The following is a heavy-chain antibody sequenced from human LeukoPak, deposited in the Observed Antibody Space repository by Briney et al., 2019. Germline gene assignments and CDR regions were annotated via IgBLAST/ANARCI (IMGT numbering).Heavy chain of an antibody. V-gene: IGHV1-24*01. CDR2: FDPEDGET. Sequence: ASVKVSCKVSGYTLTELSMHWVRQAPGKGLEWMGGFDPEDGETIYAQKFQGRVTMTEDTSTDTAYMELSSLRSEDTAVYYRATGQYYDFWSGASADAFAIWGQGTMVTVSS. D-gene: IGHD3-3*01. CDR1: GYTLTELS. J-gene: IGHJ3*02. CDR3: ATGQYYDFWSGASADAFAI.